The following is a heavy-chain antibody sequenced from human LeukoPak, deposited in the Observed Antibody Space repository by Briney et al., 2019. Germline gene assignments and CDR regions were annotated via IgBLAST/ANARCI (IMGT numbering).Heavy chain of an antibody. CDR2: IYYSGST. CDR3: ARGVRGPIIYYFDY. CDR1: GGSISSSSYY. J-gene: IGHJ4*02. D-gene: IGHD3-10*01. V-gene: IGHV4-39*07. Sequence: PSETLSLTCTVSGGSISSSSYYWGWIRQPPGKGLEWIGSIYYSGSTYYNPSLKSRVTISVDTSKNQFSLKLSSVTAADTAVYYCARGVRGPIIYYFDYWGQGTLVTVSS.